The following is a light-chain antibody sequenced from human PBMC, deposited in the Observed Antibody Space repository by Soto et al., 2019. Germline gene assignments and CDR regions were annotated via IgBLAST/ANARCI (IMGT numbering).Light chain of an antibody. CDR1: NSNIGRHT. J-gene: IGLJ3*02. V-gene: IGLV1-44*01. CDR3: AAWDDSLQAWV. Sequence: QSVLTQRPSASGTPGQRVTISCSGSNSNIGRHTVNWYQQLPGTAPKLLIYTDNQRPSGVPDRFSDSKSGTSASLAISGLQSEDEAEYYCAAWDDSLQAWVFGGGTKLTVL. CDR2: TDN.